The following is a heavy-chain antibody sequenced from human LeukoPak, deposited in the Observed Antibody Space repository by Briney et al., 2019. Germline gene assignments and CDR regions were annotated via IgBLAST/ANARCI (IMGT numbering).Heavy chain of an antibody. CDR2: INHSGST. CDR3: ARDFYYYDSTERSGVRVCYMDV. J-gene: IGHJ6*03. V-gene: IGHV4-34*01. D-gene: IGHD3-22*01. Sequence: PSETLSLTCAVYGGSLSGYYWSWIPHHPGKGLEWRGEINHSGSTNYNPSIKSHATMSVDTSTNQFSMTLSSVTAADTAVYYCARDFYYYDSTERSGVRVCYMDVWGKGTTVTVSS. CDR1: GGSLSGYY.